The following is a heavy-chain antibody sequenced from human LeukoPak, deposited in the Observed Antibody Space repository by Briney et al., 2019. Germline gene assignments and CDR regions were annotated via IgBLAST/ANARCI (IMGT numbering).Heavy chain of an antibody. CDR2: IIPIFGTA. CDR1: GGTFSSYA. D-gene: IGHD3-10*01. Sequence: SVKVSCKASGGTFSSYAISWVRQAPGQGLEWMGGIIPIFGTANYAQKFQGRVTITTDESTSTAYMELSSLRSEDTAVYYCARDSRSWHDPGYYFDYSGQGTLVTVSS. J-gene: IGHJ4*02. V-gene: IGHV1-69*05. CDR3: ARDSRSWHDPGYYFDY.